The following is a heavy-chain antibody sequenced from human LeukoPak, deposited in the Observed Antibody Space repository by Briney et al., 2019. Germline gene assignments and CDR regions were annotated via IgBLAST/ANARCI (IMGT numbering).Heavy chain of an antibody. Sequence: GGSLRLSCAASGLTFSDYYMSWIRQAPGKGLEWVSYISSSRSDIHYADTVKGRFTISRDNAKNSLFLQMNSLRAEDTAVYYCARPTGDTSFYYYYMDVWGQGTTVTVSS. CDR3: ARPTGDTSFYYYYMDV. J-gene: IGHJ6*03. V-gene: IGHV3-11*04. CDR2: ISSSRSDI. D-gene: IGHD7-27*01. CDR1: GLTFSDYY.